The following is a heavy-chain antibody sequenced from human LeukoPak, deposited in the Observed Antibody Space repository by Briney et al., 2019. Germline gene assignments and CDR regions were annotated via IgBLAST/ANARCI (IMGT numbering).Heavy chain of an antibody. V-gene: IGHV3-23*01. Sequence: QPGGSQRLSCAASGFTFSIYAMSWVRQAPGKGLEWVSAISASGASLYYADSVKGRFTISRDNSKSTLYLQMNSLRAEDTALYYCAKDLARTTPKAFDHWGQGTLVTVSS. J-gene: IGHJ4*02. D-gene: IGHD5-12*01. CDR2: ISASGASL. CDR3: AKDLARTTPKAFDH. CDR1: GFTFSIYA.